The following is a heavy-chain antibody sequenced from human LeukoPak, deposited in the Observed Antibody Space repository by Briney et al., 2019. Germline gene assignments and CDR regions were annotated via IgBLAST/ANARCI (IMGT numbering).Heavy chain of an antibody. J-gene: IGHJ4*02. V-gene: IGHV4-39*02. Sequence: SETLSLTCTVSGGSISSTIYYWGWIRQPPGKGLEWIGSIYYSGSTYYNPSLKSPVTMSVDTSQNQLSLRLSSVTAADTAVYFCAREGYGGNYGFDYWGQGILVTVSS. CDR2: IYYSGST. D-gene: IGHD4-23*01. CDR1: GGSISSTIYY. CDR3: AREGYGGNYGFDY.